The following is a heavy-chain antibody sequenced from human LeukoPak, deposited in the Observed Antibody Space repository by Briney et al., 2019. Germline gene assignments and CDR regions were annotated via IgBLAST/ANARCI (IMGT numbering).Heavy chain of an antibody. D-gene: IGHD3-9*01. V-gene: IGHV3-53*01. J-gene: IGHJ6*03. CDR3: ARLCRYLRYYYYMDV. CDR2: IYSGGST. Sequence: GGSLRLSCAASGFTVSSNYMSWVRQAPGKGLEWVSVIYSGGSTYYADSVKGRFTISRDNSKNTLYLQMNSLRAEDTAVYYCARLCRYLRYYYYMDVWGKGTTVTISS. CDR1: GFTVSSNY.